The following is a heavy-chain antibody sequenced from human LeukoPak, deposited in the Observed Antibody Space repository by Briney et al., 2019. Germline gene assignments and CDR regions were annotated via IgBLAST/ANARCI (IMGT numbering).Heavy chain of an antibody. D-gene: IGHD6-13*01. CDR3: AKGSSTYSITSYWYFDL. J-gene: IGHJ2*01. Sequence: PGGSLRLSCAASGFTFSSYSMNWVRQAPGKGLEWVSYISSSSSTIYYADSVKGRFTISRDNAKNSLYLQMNSLRAEDTAVYYCAKGSSTYSITSYWYFDLWGRGTLVTVSS. V-gene: IGHV3-48*04. CDR2: ISSSSSTI. CDR1: GFTFSSYS.